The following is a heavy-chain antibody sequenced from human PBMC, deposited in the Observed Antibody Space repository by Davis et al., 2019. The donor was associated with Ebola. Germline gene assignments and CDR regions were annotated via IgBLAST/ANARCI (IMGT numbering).Heavy chain of an antibody. V-gene: IGHV3-30*14. CDR2: ISYDGSNK. CDR1: GFTFSSYA. J-gene: IGHJ6*02. D-gene: IGHD4-17*01. Sequence: GESLKISCAASGFTFSSYAMHWVRQAPGKGLEWVAVISYDGSNKYYADSVKGRFTISRDNSKNTLYLQMNSLRAEDTAVYYCARRKRDYGAPLGVWGQGTTVTVSS. CDR3: ARRKRDYGAPLGV.